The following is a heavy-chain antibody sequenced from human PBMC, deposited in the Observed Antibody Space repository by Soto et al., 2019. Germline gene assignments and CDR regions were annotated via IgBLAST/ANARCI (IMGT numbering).Heavy chain of an antibody. CDR1: GFTFSSYA. V-gene: IGHV3-30-3*01. CDR2: ISSDGSSK. D-gene: IGHD2-2*01. J-gene: IGHJ6*02. Sequence: PGGSLRLSCAASGFTFSSYAMSWVRQAPGKGLEWLALISSDGSSKYYADSVKGRFTISRDNSKNTLYLEMNSLRVEDTAVYYCAREGMVVIPAGIRGFGMDVWGQGTTVTVSS. CDR3: AREGMVVIPAGIRGFGMDV.